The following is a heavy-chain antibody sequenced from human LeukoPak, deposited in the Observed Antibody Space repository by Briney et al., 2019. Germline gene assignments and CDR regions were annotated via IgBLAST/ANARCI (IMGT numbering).Heavy chain of an antibody. CDR2: IIPIFGTA. CDR3: ASSPASLWFGDAYYYGMDV. Sequence: ASVKVSCKASGGTFSSYAISWVRQAPGQGLEWMGGIIPIFGTANYAQKFQGRVTITADKSTSTAYMELSSLRSEDTAVYYCASSPASLWFGDAYYYGMDVWGKGTTVTVSS. CDR1: GGTFSSYA. J-gene: IGHJ6*04. D-gene: IGHD3-10*01. V-gene: IGHV1-69*06.